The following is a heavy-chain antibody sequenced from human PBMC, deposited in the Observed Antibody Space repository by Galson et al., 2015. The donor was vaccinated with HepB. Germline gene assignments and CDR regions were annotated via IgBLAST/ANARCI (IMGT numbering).Heavy chain of an antibody. D-gene: IGHD2-2*02. CDR3: ARDIGSATAILELDY. V-gene: IGHV3-21*01. J-gene: IGHJ4*02. CDR1: GFTFSSYS. CDR2: ISSSSSYI. Sequence: SLRLSCAASGFTFSSYSMNWVRQAPGKGLEWVSSISSSSSYIYYADSVKGRFTISRDNAKNSLYLQMNSLRAEDTAVYYCARDIGSATAILELDYWGQGTLVTVSS.